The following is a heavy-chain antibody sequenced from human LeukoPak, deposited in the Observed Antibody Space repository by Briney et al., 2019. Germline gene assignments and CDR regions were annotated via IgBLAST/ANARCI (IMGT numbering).Heavy chain of an antibody. CDR3: ARARDYYGSGSPPNWFDP. D-gene: IGHD3-10*01. Sequence: SETLSLTCTVSGGSISSYYWSWIRQPPGKGLEWIGYIYYSGSTNYNPSLKSRVTISVDTSKNQFSLKLSSVTAADTAMYYCARARDYYGSGSPPNWFDPWGQGTLVTVSS. CDR1: GGSISSYY. CDR2: IYYSGST. J-gene: IGHJ5*02. V-gene: IGHV4-59*01.